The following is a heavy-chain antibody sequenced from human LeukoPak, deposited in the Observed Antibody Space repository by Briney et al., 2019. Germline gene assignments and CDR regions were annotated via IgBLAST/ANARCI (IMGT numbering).Heavy chain of an antibody. CDR3: ARDDCGDY. J-gene: IGHJ4*02. CDR2: IKQDGSEK. CDR1: GFSFSSYW. V-gene: IGHV3-7*01. D-gene: IGHD2-21*02. Sequence: QPGGSLRLSCAASGFSFSSYWMTWVRQAPGKGLEWVANIKQDGSEKSYVDSVKGRFTISRDNAKNSLYLQMNSLRAEDTAVYYCARDDCGDYWGQGILVTVSS.